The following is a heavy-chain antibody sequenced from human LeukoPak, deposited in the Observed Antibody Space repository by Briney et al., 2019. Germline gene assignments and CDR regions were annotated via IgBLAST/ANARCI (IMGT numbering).Heavy chain of an antibody. V-gene: IGHV3-53*01. Sequence: PGGSLRLSCTASGFTVSSNYMSWVRQAPGKGLEWVSVIYSGGSRYYADSVKGRFTISRDNSKNTLYLQMNSLRAEDTAVYYCARDNYDILTGYYTPYYYYGMDVWGQGTTVTVSS. CDR2: IYSGGSR. CDR3: ARDNYDILTGYYTPYYYYGMDV. CDR1: GFTVSSNY. D-gene: IGHD3-9*01. J-gene: IGHJ6*02.